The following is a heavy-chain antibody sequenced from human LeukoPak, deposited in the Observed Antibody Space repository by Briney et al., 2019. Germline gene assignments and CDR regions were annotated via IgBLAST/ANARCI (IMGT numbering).Heavy chain of an antibody. J-gene: IGHJ4*02. V-gene: IGHV3-74*01. D-gene: IGHD3-10*01. CDR2: INTDGITT. Sequence: GGSLRLSCAASGFTFSSSWMQWVRQAPGKGLVWVSRINTDGITTSNADYADSVKGRFTISRDNAKNTLYLQMKSLRAEDTAVYYCARKGPGSGFDYWGQGTLVTVSS. CDR3: ARKGPGSGFDY. CDR1: GFTFSSSW.